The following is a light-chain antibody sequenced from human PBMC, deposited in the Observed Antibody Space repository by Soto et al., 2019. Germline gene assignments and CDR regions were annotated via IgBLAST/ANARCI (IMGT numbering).Light chain of an antibody. CDR2: AAS. V-gene: IGKV1-39*01. CDR3: QQSYSAPPT. Sequence: DIQMTQSPSSLSASVGVRVTITCRASQSISSYLNWYQQKPGKAPKLLIYAASSLQSGVPSRFSGSGSATDFTLTISSLQPEDFATYYCQQSYSAPPTFGQGTKVEIK. CDR1: QSISSY. J-gene: IGKJ1*01.